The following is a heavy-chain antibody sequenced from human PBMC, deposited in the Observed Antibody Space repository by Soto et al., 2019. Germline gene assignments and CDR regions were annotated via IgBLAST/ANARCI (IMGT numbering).Heavy chain of an antibody. CDR2: IKRKIDGETT. D-gene: IGHD6-13*01. J-gene: IGHJ4*02. CDR1: GVTFSNAW. CDR3: ATVGSSSSWSRFDY. Sequence: EVHLGESGGDLVKPGGSLRLSCVGSGVTFSNAWMDWFLQSPGKGREWVGRIKRKIDGETTEYAAPVKGRFTISRDDSKNTVDLQMNGLRTEATAVYYCATVGSSSSWSRFDYWGRGTLVTASS. V-gene: IGHV3-15*07.